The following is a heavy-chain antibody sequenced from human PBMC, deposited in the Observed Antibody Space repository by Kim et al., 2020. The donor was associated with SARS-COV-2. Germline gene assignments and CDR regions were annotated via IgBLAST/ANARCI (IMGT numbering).Heavy chain of an antibody. CDR3: ARVFPKYYYGMDV. CDR2: IYSGGST. CDR1: GFTVSSNY. Sequence: GGSLRLSCAASGFTVSSNYMSWVRQAPGKGLEWVSVIYSGGSTYYADSVKGRFTISRDNSKNTLYLQMNSLRAEDTAVYYCARVFPKYYYGMDVWGQGTTVTVSS. J-gene: IGHJ6*02. V-gene: IGHV3-53*01.